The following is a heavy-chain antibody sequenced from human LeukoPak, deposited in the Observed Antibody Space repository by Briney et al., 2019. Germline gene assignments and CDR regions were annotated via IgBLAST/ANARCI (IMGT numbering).Heavy chain of an antibody. J-gene: IGHJ4*02. D-gene: IGHD3-22*01. Sequence: ASVKVSCKASGYTFTSYYMHWVRQAPGQGLEWMGIINPRGGGTTYARKLQGRVTMTSDTYTTTVYMELSSLRSEDTAVYYCARGDSSGYYYSDYWGQGTLVTVSS. V-gene: IGHV1-46*01. CDR1: GYTFTSYY. CDR2: INPRGGGT. CDR3: ARGDSSGYYYSDY.